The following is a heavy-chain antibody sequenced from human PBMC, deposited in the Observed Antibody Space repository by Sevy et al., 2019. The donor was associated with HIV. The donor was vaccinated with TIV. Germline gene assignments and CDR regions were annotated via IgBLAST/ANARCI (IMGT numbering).Heavy chain of an antibody. CDR3: ARDIHCSSTSCYGRIAFDI. V-gene: IGHV4-4*07. J-gene: IGHJ3*02. D-gene: IGHD2-2*01. CDR2: IYTSGST. CDR1: GGSISSYY. Sequence: SETLSLTCTVSGGSISSYYWSWIRQPAGTGLEWIGRIYTSGSTNYNPSLKSRVTMSVDTSKNQFSLKLSSVTAADTAVYYCARDIHCSSTSCYGRIAFDIWGQGTMVTVSS.